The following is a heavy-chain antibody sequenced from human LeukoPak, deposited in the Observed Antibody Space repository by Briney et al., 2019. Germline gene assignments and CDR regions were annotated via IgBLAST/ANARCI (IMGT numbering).Heavy chain of an antibody. V-gene: IGHV3-30-3*01. Sequence: GGSLRLSCAASGFTFSSYAMHWVRQAPGKGLEWVAVISYDGSNKYYADSVKGRFTISRDNSKNTLYLQMNSLRAEDTAVYYCAREESWSFDYWGRGTLVTVSS. CDR2: ISYDGSNK. CDR1: GFTFSSYA. D-gene: IGHD6-13*01. CDR3: AREESWSFDY. J-gene: IGHJ4*02.